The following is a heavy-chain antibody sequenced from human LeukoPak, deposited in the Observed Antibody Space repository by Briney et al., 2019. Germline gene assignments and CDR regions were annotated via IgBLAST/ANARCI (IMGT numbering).Heavy chain of an antibody. CDR2: ISYDGSNK. D-gene: IGHD2-2*01. Sequence: GGSLRLPCAASGFIFSSYVMHWVRQAPGKGLEWVAVISYDGSNKYSADSVKGRFTISRDNSKNTLYMQMNSLRAEDTAVYYCARGKEYQLLFNNWFDPWGQGTLVTVSS. CDR3: ARGKEYQLLFNNWFDP. V-gene: IGHV3-30-3*01. CDR1: GFIFSSYV. J-gene: IGHJ5*02.